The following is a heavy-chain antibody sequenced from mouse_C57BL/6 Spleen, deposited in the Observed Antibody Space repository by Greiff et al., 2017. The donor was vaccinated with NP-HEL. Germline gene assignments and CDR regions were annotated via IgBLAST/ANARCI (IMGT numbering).Heavy chain of an antibody. V-gene: IGHV1-82*01. J-gene: IGHJ1*03. CDR2: IYPGDGDT. CDR3: ARSEYDYDVGYFDV. D-gene: IGHD2-4*01. CDR1: GYAFSSSW. Sequence: QVQLKESGPELVKPGASVKISCKASGYAFSSSWMNWVKQRPGKGLEWIGRIYPGDGDTNYNGKFKGKATLTADKSSSTAYMQLSSLTSEDSAVYFCARSEYDYDVGYFDVWGTGTTVTVSS.